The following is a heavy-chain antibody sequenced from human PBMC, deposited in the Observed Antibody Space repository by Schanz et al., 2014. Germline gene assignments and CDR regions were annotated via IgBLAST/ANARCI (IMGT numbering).Heavy chain of an antibody. V-gene: IGHV7-4-1*02. Sequence: QVQLVQSGSELKKPGASVKVSCKASGYTFTDYTMNWVRQAPGQGLDWMGWITTKTENPTYAQGFTGRFVFSVDTTVTKAYLQNSSVKAEDTAVYYCSPALVLAYGFDIWGQGTVVTVSS. CDR3: SPALVLAYGFDI. CDR2: ITTKTENP. D-gene: IGHD2-8*02. CDR1: GYTFTDYT. J-gene: IGHJ3*02.